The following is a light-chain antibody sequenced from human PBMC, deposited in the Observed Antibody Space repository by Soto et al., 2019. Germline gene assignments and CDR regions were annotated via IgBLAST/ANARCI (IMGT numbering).Light chain of an antibody. V-gene: IGKV3-15*01. CDR2: GAS. CDR3: HEYNNWPPLS. Sequence: EIVMTQSPATLSVSPGESATLSCRASQSVSGNLAWYQQKPGQAPRLLIYGASTRATGIPARFSASGSGTEFTLTISSLQSEDFAVYYCHEYNNWPPLSFGGGTKVEIK. CDR1: QSVSGN. J-gene: IGKJ4*01.